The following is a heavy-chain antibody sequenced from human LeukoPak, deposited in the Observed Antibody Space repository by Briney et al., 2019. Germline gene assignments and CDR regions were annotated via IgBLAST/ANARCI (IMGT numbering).Heavy chain of an antibody. J-gene: IGHJ6*02. CDR2: IIPILGIA. V-gene: IGHV1-69*04. D-gene: IGHD4-11*01. CDR1: GGTFSSYA. Sequence: SVKVSCKASGGTFSSYAISWVRQAPGQGLEWMGRIIPILGIANYAQKFQGRVTITADKSTSTAYMELSSLRSEDTAVYYCARDPRDYSNYVGSVVHYYGMDVWGQGTTVTVSS. CDR3: ARDPRDYSNYVGSVVHYYGMDV.